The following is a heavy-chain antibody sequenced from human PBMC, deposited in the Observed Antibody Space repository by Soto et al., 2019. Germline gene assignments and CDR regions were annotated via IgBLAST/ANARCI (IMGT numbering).Heavy chain of an antibody. CDR2: ISYDGSNK. J-gene: IGHJ4*02. CDR1: GFTFSSYA. Sequence: GGSLRLSCAASGFTFSSYAMHWVRQAPGKGLEWVAVISYDGSNKYYADSVKGRFTISRDNSKNTLYLQMNSLRAEDTAVYYCANAAADPPWGFDYWGQGTLVTVSS. V-gene: IGHV3-30-3*01. D-gene: IGHD6-13*01. CDR3: ANAAADPPWGFDY.